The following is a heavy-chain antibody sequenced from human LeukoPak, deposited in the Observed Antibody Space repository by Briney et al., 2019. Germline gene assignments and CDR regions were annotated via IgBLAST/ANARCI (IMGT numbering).Heavy chain of an antibody. CDR3: ANEHGG. CDR2: ISPASGAT. V-gene: IGHV1-2*02. Sequence: ASVRVSCKASGYTFTGSYMHWVRQAPGQRFEWIGWISPASGATKYAQNFQGRVTLTTDTSITTAYMELSSLTSDDTASYYCANEHGGWGQGTPVTVSS. CDR1: GYTFTGSY. D-gene: IGHD3-16*01. J-gene: IGHJ4*02.